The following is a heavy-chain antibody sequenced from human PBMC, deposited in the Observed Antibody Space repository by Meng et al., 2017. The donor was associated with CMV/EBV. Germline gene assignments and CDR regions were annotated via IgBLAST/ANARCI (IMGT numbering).Heavy chain of an antibody. CDR3: AASSIPGYSGPDYYYGMDV. D-gene: IGHD5-12*01. Sequence: SVKVSCKASGGTFSSYAISWVRQAPGQGREWTGGIIPILGIANYAQKFQGRVTITADKYTSTAYMELSSLRSDDTAVYYCAASSIPGYSGPDYYYGMDVWGQGTTVTVSS. J-gene: IGHJ6*02. V-gene: IGHV1-69*10. CDR2: IIPILGIA. CDR1: GGTFSSYA.